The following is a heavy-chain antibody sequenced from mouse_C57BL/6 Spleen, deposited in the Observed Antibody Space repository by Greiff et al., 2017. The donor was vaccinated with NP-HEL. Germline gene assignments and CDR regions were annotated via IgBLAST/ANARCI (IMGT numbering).Heavy chain of an antibody. Sequence: VQLQQSGAELVRPGASVTLSCKASGYTFTDYEMHWVKQTPVHGLEWIGAIDPETGGTAYNQKFKGKAILTADKSSSTAYMELRSLTSEDSAVYYCTNSSGWDFDYWGQGTTLTVSS. CDR3: TNSSGWDFDY. D-gene: IGHD3-2*02. CDR2: IDPETGGT. V-gene: IGHV1-15*01. J-gene: IGHJ2*01. CDR1: GYTFTDYE.